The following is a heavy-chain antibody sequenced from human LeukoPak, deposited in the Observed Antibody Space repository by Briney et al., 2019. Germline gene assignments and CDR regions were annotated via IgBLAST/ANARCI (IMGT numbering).Heavy chain of an antibody. D-gene: IGHD6-6*01. J-gene: IGHJ4*02. CDR1: GFTVSSYA. CDR2: ISGRAGST. V-gene: IGHV3-23*01. CDR3: EKAEPYSGSSVFDY. Sequence: LPGGSLRLSCAASGFTVSSYAMVWHRQAPGKGLEWVSAISGRAGSTYYADSVKGRFTISRDNSKLTLLLPTNSLRAEDTPVYYCEKAEPYSGSSVFDYWGQGSLVTVSS.